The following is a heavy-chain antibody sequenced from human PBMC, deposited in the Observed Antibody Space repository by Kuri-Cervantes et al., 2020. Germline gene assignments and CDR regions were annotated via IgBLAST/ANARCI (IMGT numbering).Heavy chain of an antibody. CDR1: GGSISSSSYY. CDR2: IYYSGST. D-gene: IGHD3-10*01. J-gene: IGHJ6*03. V-gene: IGHV4-39*07. Sequence: SETLSLTCTVSGGSISSSSYYWGWIRQPPGKGLEWIGSIYYSGSTYYNPSLKSRVTISVDTSKNQFSLKLSSVTAADTAVYYCARTHYYGSGRRSYLGLYYYYYMDVWGKGTTVTVSS. CDR3: ARTHYYGSGRRSYLGLYYYYYMDV.